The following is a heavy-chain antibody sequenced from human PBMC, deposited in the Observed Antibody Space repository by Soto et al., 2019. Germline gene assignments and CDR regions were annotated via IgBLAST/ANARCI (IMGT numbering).Heavy chain of an antibody. V-gene: IGHV3-30*18. CDR1: GFTFSSYG. J-gene: IGHJ4*02. Sequence: GVSLRLSCAASGFTFSSYGMHWVRQAPGKGLEWVAVISYDGSNKYYADSVKGRFTISRDNSKNTLYLQMNSLRAEDTAVYYCAKDLEKVVTAIPGNYFDYWGQGTLVTVSS. CDR2: ISYDGSNK. CDR3: AKDLEKVVTAIPGNYFDY. D-gene: IGHD2-21*02.